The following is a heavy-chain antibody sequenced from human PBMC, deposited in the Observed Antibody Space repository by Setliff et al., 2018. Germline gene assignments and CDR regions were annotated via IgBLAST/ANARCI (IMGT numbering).Heavy chain of an antibody. J-gene: IGHJ4*02. V-gene: IGHV4-34*01. Sequence: SETLSLTCAVYGGSFSGYYWSWIRQPPGKGLEWIGEINHSGSTHYNPSLKSRVTISVDTSKNQFSLKLSSVTAADTAVYYCARGRSNFWGYYFDYWGQGTLVTVSS. CDR2: INHSGST. CDR1: GGSFSGYY. D-gene: IGHD3-3*01. CDR3: ARGRSNFWGYYFDY.